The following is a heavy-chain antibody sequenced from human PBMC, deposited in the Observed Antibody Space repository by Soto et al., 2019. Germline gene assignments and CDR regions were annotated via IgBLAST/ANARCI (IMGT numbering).Heavy chain of an antibody. D-gene: IGHD3-10*01. J-gene: IGHJ6*02. Sequence: QVQLVQSGAEVKKPGASVKVSCKASGYTFTSYAMHWVRQAPGQRLEWMGWINAGNGNTKYSQKFQGRVTITRDTSASXXYXEXXSLRSEDTAVYYCARDGRVLLWFGELPNYYYGMDVWGQGTTVTVSS. CDR3: ARDGRVLLWFGELPNYYYGMDV. CDR1: GYTFTSYA. V-gene: IGHV1-3*01. CDR2: INAGNGNT.